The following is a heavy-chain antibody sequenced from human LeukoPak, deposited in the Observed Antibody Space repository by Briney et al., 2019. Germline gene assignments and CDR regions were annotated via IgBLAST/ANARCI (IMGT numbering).Heavy chain of an antibody. Sequence: SVKVSCKASGGTFSSYAISWMRQAPGQGLEWMGRIIPILGIANYAQKFQGRVTITADKSTSTAYMELSSLRSEDTAVYYCARDKAARPWDVWGQGTTVTVSS. D-gene: IGHD6-6*01. CDR2: IIPILGIA. CDR1: GGTFSSYA. J-gene: IGHJ6*02. CDR3: ARDKAARPWDV. V-gene: IGHV1-69*04.